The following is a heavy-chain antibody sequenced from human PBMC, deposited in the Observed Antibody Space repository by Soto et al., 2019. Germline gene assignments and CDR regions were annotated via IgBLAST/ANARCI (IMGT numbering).Heavy chain of an antibody. CDR1: GISFGSSG. Sequence: QVQLVESGGGVVQPGRSLRLSCVASGISFGSSGMHWVRQAPGKGLEWVAFIWYDGSNQYYSDSVKGRFTISRDNSMNTVSLQMDSLRVEDTGIYYCAGDGAHQDIDYWGQGTLVTVSS. CDR2: IWYDGSNQ. V-gene: IGHV3-33*01. J-gene: IGHJ4*02. D-gene: IGHD2-2*01. CDR3: AGDGAHQDIDY.